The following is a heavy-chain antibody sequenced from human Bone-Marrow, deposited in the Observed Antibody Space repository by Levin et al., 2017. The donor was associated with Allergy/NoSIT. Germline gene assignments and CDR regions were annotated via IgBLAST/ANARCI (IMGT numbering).Heavy chain of an antibody. V-gene: IGHV3-23*01. Sequence: GESLKISCAASGFDFSSYAMNWVRQAPGQGLEWVSGISTGGETPYYADSVKGRFAISRDNSNNTLHLQMNSLRVEDTAIYFCAKDAYTCSGGSCYFFDYWGQGGLVTVSS. CDR1: GFDFSSYA. CDR3: AKDAYTCSGGSCYFFDY. D-gene: IGHD2-15*01. CDR2: ISTGGETP. J-gene: IGHJ4*02.